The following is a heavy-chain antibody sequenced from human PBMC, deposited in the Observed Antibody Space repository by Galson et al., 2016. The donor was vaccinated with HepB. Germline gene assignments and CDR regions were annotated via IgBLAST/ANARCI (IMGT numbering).Heavy chain of an antibody. J-gene: IGHJ6*02. V-gene: IGHV1-8*01. CDR3: ARRARGRFRENYGMDV. Sequence: SVKVSCKASGYTFSSYDINWVRQAPGQGLEWMGWMNPDSGNAGYAQKFQGRVTMTRNTSINTAYMGLSGLRSEDTAVYYCARRARGRFRENYGMDVWGQGTTVTVSS. CDR1: GYTFSSYD. CDR2: MNPDSGNA. D-gene: IGHD3-10*01.